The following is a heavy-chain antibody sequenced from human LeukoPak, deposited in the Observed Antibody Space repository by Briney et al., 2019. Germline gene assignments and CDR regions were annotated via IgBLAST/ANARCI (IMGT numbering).Heavy chain of an antibody. CDR2: IIPIFGTA. CDR1: GGTFSSYA. J-gene: IGHJ4*02. Sequence: GASVKVSCKASGGTFSSYAISWVRQAPGQGLEWMGGIIPIFGTANYAQKFQGRVTITTDESTSTAYMELSSLRSEDTAVYYCASGPISYNPEFLNYWGQGTLVTVSS. V-gene: IGHV1-69*05. CDR3: ASGPISYNPEFLNY. D-gene: IGHD1-14*01.